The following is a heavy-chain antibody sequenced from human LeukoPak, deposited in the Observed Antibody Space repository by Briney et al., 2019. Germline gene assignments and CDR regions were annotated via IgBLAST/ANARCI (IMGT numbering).Heavy chain of an antibody. D-gene: IGHD4-17*01. CDR1: GFTFSSYG. V-gene: IGHV3-33*01. CDR2: IWYDGSNK. CDR3: AREMYTVTNYYYYGMDV. Sequence: GGSLRLSCAGSGFTFSSYGMHWVRQAPGKGLEWVAVIWYDGSNKYYADSVKGRFTISRDNSKNTLYLQMNSLRAEDTAVYYCAREMYTVTNYYYYGMDVWGQGTTVTVSS. J-gene: IGHJ6*02.